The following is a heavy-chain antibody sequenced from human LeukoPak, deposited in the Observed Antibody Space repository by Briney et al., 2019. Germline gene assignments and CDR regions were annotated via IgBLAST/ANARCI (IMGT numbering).Heavy chain of an antibody. D-gene: IGHD2-15*01. CDR2: IVVGSGNT. J-gene: IGHJ4*02. CDR1: GFTFTSSA. CDR3: AAVSSRILHLVYFDY. V-gene: IGHV1-58*02. Sequence: ASVKVSCKASGFTFTSSAMQWVRQGRGQRLEWIGCIVVGSGNTNYAQKFQERVTITRDMSTSTAYMELSSLRSEDTAVYYCAAVSSRILHLVYFDYWGQGTLVTVSS.